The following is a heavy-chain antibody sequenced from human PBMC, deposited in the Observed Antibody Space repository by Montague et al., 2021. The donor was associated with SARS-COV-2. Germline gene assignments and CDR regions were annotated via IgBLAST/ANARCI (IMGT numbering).Heavy chain of an antibody. CDR2: ISWNSDSS. V-gene: IGHV3-9*01. Sequence: SLRLSCAASGFDFGEYAMHWVRQTPGKGLEWVSGISWNSDSSDYVDSVKGRFSISGDNAKKSLYLQMNSLRPEDTALYYCAKDIGTETIYEAFFDEWGQGTLVTVSS. D-gene: IGHD3-16*01. CDR1: GFDFGEYA. CDR3: AKDIGTETIYEAFFDE. J-gene: IGHJ4*02.